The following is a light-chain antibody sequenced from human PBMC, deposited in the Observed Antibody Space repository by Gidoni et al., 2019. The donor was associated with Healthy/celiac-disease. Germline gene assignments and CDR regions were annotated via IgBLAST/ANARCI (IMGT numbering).Light chain of an antibody. V-gene: IGKV2-28*01. Sequence: DIVMTQSPLSLPVTPGEPASISCRSSQSLLHSNGYNYLDWYLQKPGQSPQLLIYLGSNRASGVPDRFSGSGSGTDFTLKIGRVEAEDVGVYYCMQALQTPCTFGQGTKLENK. CDR1: QSLLHSNGYNY. CDR3: MQALQTPCT. CDR2: LGS. J-gene: IGKJ2*02.